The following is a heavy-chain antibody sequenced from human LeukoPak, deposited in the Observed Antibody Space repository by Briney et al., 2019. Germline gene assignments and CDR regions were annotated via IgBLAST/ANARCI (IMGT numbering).Heavy chain of an antibody. V-gene: IGHV1-18*01. J-gene: IGHJ4*02. D-gene: IGHD1-26*01. CDR3: ARDFLVGGREWELSSLDY. CDR1: GYTFTSYG. Sequence: ASVKVSCKASGYTFTSYGISWVRQAPGQGLEWMGWISAYNGNTNYAQKLQGRVTMTTDTSTSTAYMELRSLRSDDTAVYYCARDFLVGGREWELSSLDYWGQGTLVTVSS. CDR2: ISAYNGNT.